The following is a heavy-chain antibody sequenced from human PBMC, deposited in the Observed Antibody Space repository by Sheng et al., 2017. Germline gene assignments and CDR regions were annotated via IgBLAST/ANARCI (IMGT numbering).Heavy chain of an antibody. CDR1: GFTFSSYA. J-gene: IGHJ4*02. Sequence: QVQLVESGGGVVQPGRSLRLSCAASGFTFSSYAMHWVRQAPGKGLEWVAVISYDGSNKYYADSVKGRFTISRDNSKNTLYLQMNSLRAEDTAVYYCARDGGYGFEPFDYWGQGTLVTVSS. CDR2: ISYDGSNK. CDR3: ARDGGYGFEPFDY. V-gene: IGHV3-30*04. D-gene: IGHD5-18*01.